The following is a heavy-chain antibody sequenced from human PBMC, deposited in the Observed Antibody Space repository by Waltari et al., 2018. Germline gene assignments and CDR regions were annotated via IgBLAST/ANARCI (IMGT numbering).Heavy chain of an antibody. Sequence: EVQLVESGGDLVQPGGSLRLSCAASGSSFTNSFMYWVRQAPGKGLVWVSRINPDGVGMSYVDSVNGRFTISRDNTKNTLHLQMHSLRAEDSAVYYCVAYNWNNGIFWGQGTLVSVSS. D-gene: IGHD1-20*01. J-gene: IGHJ4*02. CDR3: VAYNWNNGIF. V-gene: IGHV3-74*01. CDR1: GSSFTNSF. CDR2: INPDGVGM.